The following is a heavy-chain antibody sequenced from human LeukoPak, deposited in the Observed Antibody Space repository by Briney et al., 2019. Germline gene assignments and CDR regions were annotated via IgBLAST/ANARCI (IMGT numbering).Heavy chain of an antibody. V-gene: IGHV4-59*08. Sequence: SETLSLTCTVSGGSISGYYWSWIRQPPGKGLEWIGYIYYSGSTNYNPSLKSRVSISVDKSKNQFSLKLSSVTAADTAVYYCARTTTMGPGYFQHWGQGTLVTVSS. CDR2: IYYSGST. CDR1: GGSISGYY. D-gene: IGHD3-10*01. J-gene: IGHJ1*01. CDR3: ARTTTMGPGYFQH.